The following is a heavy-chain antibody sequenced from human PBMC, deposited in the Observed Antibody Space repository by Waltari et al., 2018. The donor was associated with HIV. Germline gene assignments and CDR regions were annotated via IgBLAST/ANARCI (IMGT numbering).Heavy chain of an antibody. J-gene: IGHJ5*02. CDR1: GYTFNKYA. V-gene: IGHV7-4-1*02. Sequence: QVQLVQSGSELKKPGASVKISCTGSGYTFNKYAINWVRQAPGQGLEWMGWVNTQTGNPTNAQGFSGRFVFSLDTSVRTAYLQINSLTAEDTAIYYCAKLGRKNWFDPWGQGTLVTVSS. CDR2: VNTQTGNP. D-gene: IGHD1-26*01. CDR3: AKLGRKNWFDP.